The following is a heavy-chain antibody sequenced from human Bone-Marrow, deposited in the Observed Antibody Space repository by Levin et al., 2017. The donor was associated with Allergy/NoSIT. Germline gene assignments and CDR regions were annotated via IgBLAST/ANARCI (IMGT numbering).Heavy chain of an antibody. D-gene: IGHD1-1*01. J-gene: IGHJ3*02. CDR3: ARDLSGGLPDAFDI. CDR2: INPRGGSS. V-gene: IGHV1-46*01. CDR1: GYSFTSYY. Sequence: ASVKVSCKASGYSFTSYYLHWVRQAPGQGLEWMAMINPRGGSSTYAQRFQGRVTMTRDTSTSTVYMELSSLRSEDTAVYYCARDLSGGLPDAFDIWGQGTIVSVSS.